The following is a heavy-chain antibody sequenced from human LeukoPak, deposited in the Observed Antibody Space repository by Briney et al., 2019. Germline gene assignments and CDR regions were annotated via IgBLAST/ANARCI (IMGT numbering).Heavy chain of an antibody. CDR2: VSGSGDST. CDR1: GFTFSSYG. Sequence: GGSLRLSCAASGFTFSSYGMSWVRQAPGKGLEWVSGVSGSGDSTYYADSVKGRFTISRDNSKNTLYVQMNSLRAEDTAVYYCAKSLVLRKSRGYWGQGILVTVSS. V-gene: IGHV3-23*01. CDR3: AKSLVLRKSRGY. J-gene: IGHJ4*02. D-gene: IGHD3-16*02.